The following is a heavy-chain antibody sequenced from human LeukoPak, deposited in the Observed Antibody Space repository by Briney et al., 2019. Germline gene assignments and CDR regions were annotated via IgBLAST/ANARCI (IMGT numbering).Heavy chain of an antibody. V-gene: IGHV3-23*01. J-gene: IGHJ5*02. D-gene: IGHD1-26*01. CDR2: ISGSGGST. Sequence: PGGSLRLSCAASGFTFSSYAMSWVRQAPGKGLEWVSAISGSGGSTYYADSVKGRFTVSRDNSKNTLYLQMNSLRAEDTAVYYCAKVEGGSRRFDPWGQGTLVTVSS. CDR3: AKVEGGSRRFDP. CDR1: GFTFSSYA.